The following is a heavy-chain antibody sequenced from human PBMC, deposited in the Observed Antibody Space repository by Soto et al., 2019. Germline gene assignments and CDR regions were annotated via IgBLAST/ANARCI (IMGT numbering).Heavy chain of an antibody. CDR1: GYTCTSYA. D-gene: IGHD2-8*01. V-gene: IGHV1-3*01. CDR3: ASHRTFWPFDS. Sequence: GASVKVSCKASGYTCTSYAMHWVRQAPGQRLEWMGWINAGNGNTKYSQKFQGRVTISVDTSMNQFSLSLRSVTAADTAVYYCASHRTFWPFDSWGQGTVVTVSS. CDR2: INAGNGNT. J-gene: IGHJ4*02.